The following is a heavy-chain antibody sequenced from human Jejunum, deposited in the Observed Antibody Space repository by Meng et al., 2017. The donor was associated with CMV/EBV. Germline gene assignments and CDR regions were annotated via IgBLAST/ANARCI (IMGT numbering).Heavy chain of an antibody. CDR3: ALGLYTTSWFFDL. CDR1: WYPFTYYY. D-gene: IGHD1-14*01. V-gene: IGHV1-69-2*01. CDR2: VDPEDGET. J-gene: IGHJ2*01. Sequence: CKVSWYPFTYYYIHWVQQAPGKGLEWMGLVDPEDGETIYAEKSQGRVTISADTSTDTIYMELSSLRSEDTAVYFCALGLYTTSWFFDLWGRGTLVTVSS.